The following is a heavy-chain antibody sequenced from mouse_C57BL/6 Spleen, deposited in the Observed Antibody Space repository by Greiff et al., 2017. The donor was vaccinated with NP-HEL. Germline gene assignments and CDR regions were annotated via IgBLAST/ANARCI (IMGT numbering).Heavy chain of an antibody. CDR2: INPNNGGT. J-gene: IGHJ4*01. CDR1: GYTFTDYY. D-gene: IGHD3-1*01. V-gene: IGHV1-26*01. CDR3: ARRAGYYYAMDY. Sequence: VQLQQSGPELVKPGASVKISCKASGYTFTDYYMNWVKQSPGKSLEWIGDINPNNGGTSYNQKFKGKATLTVDKSSSTAYMELRSLTSEDSAVYYCARRAGYYYAMDYWGQGTSVTVSS.